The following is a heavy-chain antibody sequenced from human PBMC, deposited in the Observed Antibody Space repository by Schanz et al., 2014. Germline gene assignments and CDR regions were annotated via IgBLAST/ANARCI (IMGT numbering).Heavy chain of an antibody. V-gene: IGHV3-11*01. Sequence: QVQLLESGGGVVQPGGSLRLSCAGSGFTFADYYMTWIRQAPGKGLEWISYVSSYDTTVSYADSVKGRFTISRDNAKNSVYLQMNSLRVEDTAVYYCARYGFRKFGVVYGLAVWGQGTTVTVS. J-gene: IGHJ6*02. CDR1: GFTFADYY. CDR3: ARYGFRKFGVVYGLAV. CDR2: VSSYDTTV. D-gene: IGHD3-3*01.